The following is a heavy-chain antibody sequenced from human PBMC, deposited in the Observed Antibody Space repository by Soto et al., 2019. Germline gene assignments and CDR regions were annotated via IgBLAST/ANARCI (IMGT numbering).Heavy chain of an antibody. V-gene: IGHV4-61*03. CDR1: GGSIGSSTYY. J-gene: IGHJ5*01. CDR3: ARDRYFYDSAGYYRTLDS. CDR2: IFHSGIT. D-gene: IGHD3-22*01. Sequence: SATLSLTCSVSGGSIGSSTYYWTWIRQSPGKGLEWIGYIFHSGITDYNPSVNSRVTISIDKSKNLFSLKLTSVTAADTAVYYCARDRYFYDSAGYYRTLDSWGQGILVTVSS.